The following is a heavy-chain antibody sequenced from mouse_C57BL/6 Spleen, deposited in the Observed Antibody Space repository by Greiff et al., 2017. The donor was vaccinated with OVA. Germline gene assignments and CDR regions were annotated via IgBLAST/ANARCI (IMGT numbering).Heavy chain of an antibody. D-gene: IGHD1-1*01. CDR1: GYTFTDYE. CDR2: IDPETGGT. J-gene: IGHJ2*01. V-gene: IGHV1-15*01. Sequence: VKLQQSGAELVRPGASVTLSCKASGYTFTDYEMHWVKQTPVHGLEWIGAIDPETGGTAYNQKFKGKAILTADKSSSTAYMELRSLTSEDSAVYYCTRSPVVAGDYFDYWGQGTTLTVSS. CDR3: TRSPVVAGDYFDY.